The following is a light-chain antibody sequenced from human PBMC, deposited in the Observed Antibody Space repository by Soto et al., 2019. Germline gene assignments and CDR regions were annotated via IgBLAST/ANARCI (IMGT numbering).Light chain of an antibody. CDR2: DAS. CDR3: QQFNSYTGIT. Sequence: AIQLTQSPSSVSASVGDRVTITCRASQGITSGLAWYQQKPGKAPRLLIYDASSLKSGVPSRFSGGGSGTDFTLTISSLQPEDFATYYCQQFNSYTGITFGPGTKVDIK. J-gene: IGKJ3*01. V-gene: IGKV1-13*02. CDR1: QGITSG.